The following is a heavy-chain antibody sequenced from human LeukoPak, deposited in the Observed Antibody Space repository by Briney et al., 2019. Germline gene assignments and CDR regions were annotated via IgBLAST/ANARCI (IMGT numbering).Heavy chain of an antibody. CDR1: GFTFSSYS. Sequence: GGSLRLSCAASGFTFSSYSMNWVRQAPGKGLEWVSAISSSSSYIYYADSVKGRFTISRDNAKNSLYLQMNSLRTEDTALYYCAKGKNTGSYLSHVDYWGQGTLVTVSS. D-gene: IGHD3-10*01. CDR3: AKGKNTGSYLSHVDY. CDR2: ISSSSSYI. V-gene: IGHV3-21*04. J-gene: IGHJ4*02.